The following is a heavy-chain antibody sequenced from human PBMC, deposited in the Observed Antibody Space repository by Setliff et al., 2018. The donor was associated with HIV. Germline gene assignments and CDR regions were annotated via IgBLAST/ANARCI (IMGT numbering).Heavy chain of an antibody. CDR3: ARGPRPVDVDYYYMDV. J-gene: IGHJ6*03. V-gene: IGHV4-61*02. CDR2: IYTTGIT. CDR1: GGSISSGSYY. Sequence: SETLSLICTVSGGSISSGSYYWSWIRQPAGKGLEWIGRIYTTGITNYIPPLKSRVTISLDTSKNQFSLKLTSVTAADTAVYYCARGPRPVDVDYYYMDVWGKGTTVTV.